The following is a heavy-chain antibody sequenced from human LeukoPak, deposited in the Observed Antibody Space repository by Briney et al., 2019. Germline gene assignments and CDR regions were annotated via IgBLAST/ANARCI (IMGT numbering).Heavy chain of an antibody. CDR2: INHSGST. CDR1: GGSFSGYY. Sequence: SETLSLTCAVYGGSFSGYYWSWIRQPPGKGLEWSGEINHSGSTNYNPSLKSRVTISVDTSKNQFSLKLSSVTAEDTAVYYCARDGGGGPTDYGDYEYYYGMDVWGQGTTVTVSS. D-gene: IGHD4-17*01. CDR3: ARDGGGGPTDYGDYEYYYGMDV. J-gene: IGHJ6*02. V-gene: IGHV4-34*01.